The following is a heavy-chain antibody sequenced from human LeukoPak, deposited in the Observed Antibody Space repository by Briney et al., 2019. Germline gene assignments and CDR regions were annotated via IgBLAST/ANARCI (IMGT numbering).Heavy chain of an antibody. Sequence: GGSLRLSCAASGFTVSSNYMSWVRQAPGKGLEWVSVIYSGGSTYYADSVKGRFTISRDNSKNTLYLQMNSLRAGDTAVYYCARASYSSSWYDYYGMDVWGQGTTVTVSS. CDR1: GFTVSSNY. J-gene: IGHJ6*02. D-gene: IGHD6-13*01. CDR2: IYSGGST. CDR3: ARASYSSSWYDYYGMDV. V-gene: IGHV3-53*01.